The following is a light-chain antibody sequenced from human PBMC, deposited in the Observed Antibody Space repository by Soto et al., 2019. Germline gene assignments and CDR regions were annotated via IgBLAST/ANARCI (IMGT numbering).Light chain of an antibody. V-gene: IGKV3-20*01. CDR3: QSYGRLGR. CDR1: QSVSSN. Sequence: KQSPTAAWPCPFMTPTLSFRASQSVSSNLAWYQQKPGQDPRLLIYRASNRATGIPDRFSGSGSGTDFTLTISRLEPEELAVYYCQSYGRLGRFAEGRKVE. J-gene: IGKJ4*02. CDR2: RAS.